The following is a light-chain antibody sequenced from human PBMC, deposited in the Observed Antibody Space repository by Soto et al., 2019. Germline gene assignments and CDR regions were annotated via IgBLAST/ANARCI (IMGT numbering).Light chain of an antibody. CDR1: RDIRDF. V-gene: IGKV1-33*01. Sequence: EIQMTQSPSSLSVSVGDRVTITFQASRDIRDFLNWYKQKPGKAPKLLIFDASNLEEGVPPRFSGSGSGTDFSFSISSLQPEDVATYYCQHYDNLPPYIFGQGTKLDIK. CDR3: QHYDNLPPYI. J-gene: IGKJ2*01. CDR2: DAS.